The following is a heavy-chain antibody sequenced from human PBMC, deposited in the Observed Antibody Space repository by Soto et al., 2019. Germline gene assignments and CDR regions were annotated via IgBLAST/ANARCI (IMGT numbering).Heavy chain of an antibody. Sequence: GGSLRLSCVAPGVIFGGYGMHWVRQAPGKGLEWVAVIRFDGSNIYYADSVKGRFTISRDNSKNTLYLQMNSLRAEDTAVYYCAREFWEGYCSGGSCFEYNWFDSWGQGTLVTVSS. V-gene: IGHV3-33*01. D-gene: IGHD2-15*01. J-gene: IGHJ5*01. CDR1: GVIFGGYG. CDR2: IRFDGSNI. CDR3: AREFWEGYCSGGSCFEYNWFDS.